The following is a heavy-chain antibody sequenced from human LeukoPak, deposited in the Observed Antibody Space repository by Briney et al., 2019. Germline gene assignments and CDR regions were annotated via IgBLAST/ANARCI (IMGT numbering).Heavy chain of an antibody. CDR1: GFTFSSYD. CDR2: IQYDGSNK. J-gene: IGHJ4*02. Sequence: GGSLRLSCAASGFTFSSYDMHWVRQAPGKGLEWVAFIQYDGSNKYYADSVKGRFTISRDNSKNTLYLQMNSLRVEETAVYYCATDLTVTDDNWGQGTLVTVSS. CDR3: ATDLTVTDDN. D-gene: IGHD2-21*02. V-gene: IGHV3-30*02.